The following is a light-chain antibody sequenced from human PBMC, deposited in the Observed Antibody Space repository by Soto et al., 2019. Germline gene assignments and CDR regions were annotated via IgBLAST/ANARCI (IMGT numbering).Light chain of an antibody. J-gene: IGLJ1*01. CDR2: EVN. CDR3: TSFAGSNSYV. CDR1: SSDIGGYTY. V-gene: IGLV2-8*01. Sequence: QSALTQPPSASGSPGQSVTISCTGTSSDIGGYTYVSWYQHHPGKAPKLMIYEVNKRPSGVPDRFSGSKSGNTASLTVSGLQAEDEADYYCTSFAGSNSYVFGTGTKLTVL.